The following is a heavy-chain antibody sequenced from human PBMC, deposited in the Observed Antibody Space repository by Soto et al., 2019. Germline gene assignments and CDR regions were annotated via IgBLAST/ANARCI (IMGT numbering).Heavy chain of an antibody. CDR1: GFTFSDYF. Sequence: GGSLRLSCAASGFTFSDYFMTWIRQAPGKGLEWISYISSSGSIINYADSVKGRFTISRDNAKHSLYLQMSSLRAEDTAVYYCARVGNCSSSNCSATWFDPWGQGTLVTVSS. D-gene: IGHD2-2*01. CDR2: ISSSGSII. CDR3: ARVGNCSSSNCSATWFDP. J-gene: IGHJ5*02. V-gene: IGHV3-11*01.